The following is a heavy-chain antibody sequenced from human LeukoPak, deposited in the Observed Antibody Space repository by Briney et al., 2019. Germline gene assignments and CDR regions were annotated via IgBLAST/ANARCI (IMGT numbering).Heavy chain of an antibody. D-gene: IGHD3-3*01. V-gene: IGHV1-2*02. CDR2: INPNSGGT. J-gene: IGHJ6*03. CDR3: ARDGYGLFEGFWSGYYYSRFREDYYMDV. Sequence: ASVKVSCKAPGYTFTGYYMHWVRQAPGQGLEWMGWINPNSGGTNYAQKFQGRVTMTGDTSISTAYMELSRLRSDDTAVYYCARDGYGLFEGFWSGYYYSRFREDYYMDVWGKGTTVTVSS. CDR1: GYTFTGYY.